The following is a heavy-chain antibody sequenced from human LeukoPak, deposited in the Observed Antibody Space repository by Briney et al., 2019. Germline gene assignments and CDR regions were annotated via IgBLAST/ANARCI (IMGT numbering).Heavy chain of an antibody. CDR3: ARSYYYDSSAIQH. V-gene: IGHV5-51*01. CDR1: GYRFTSYW. D-gene: IGHD3-22*01. Sequence: GESLKISCKGSGYRFTSYWIGWVRQMPGKGLEWMGIIYPGDSDTRYSPSFQGQVTISADKSISTAYLQWSSLKASDTAMYYCARSYYYDSSAIQHWGQGTLVTVPS. CDR2: IYPGDSDT. J-gene: IGHJ1*01.